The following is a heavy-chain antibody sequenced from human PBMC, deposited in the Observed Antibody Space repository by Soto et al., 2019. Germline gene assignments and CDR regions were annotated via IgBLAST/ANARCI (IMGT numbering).Heavy chain of an antibody. Sequence: EVQLVESGGGLVQPGGSLRLSCAASGFTFSDYWMTWARQAPGKGLEWLANINKDGSGRYYVDSVKGRFTISRDDAKNSLYLQMNSLGAEDTAAYYCARGGAPWHVGAYWGQGTLVTVSS. CDR2: INKDGSGR. D-gene: IGHD3-16*01. CDR1: GFTFSDYW. CDR3: ARGGAPWHVGAY. V-gene: IGHV3-7*03. J-gene: IGHJ4*02.